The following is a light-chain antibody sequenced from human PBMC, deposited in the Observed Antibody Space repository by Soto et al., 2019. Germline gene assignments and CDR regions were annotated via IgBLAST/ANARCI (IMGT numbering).Light chain of an antibody. CDR3: QQANSFPLT. CDR1: QGISSL. CDR2: TSS. V-gene: IGKV1-12*01. J-gene: IGKJ4*01. Sequence: DIQMTQSPSSVSASVGDRVTITCRASQGISSLLAWYQQKPGKAPNLLIHTSSSLQSGVPSRFSGSGSGTDFTLNISSLQPEDFATYYCQQANSFPLTFGGGTKVEIK.